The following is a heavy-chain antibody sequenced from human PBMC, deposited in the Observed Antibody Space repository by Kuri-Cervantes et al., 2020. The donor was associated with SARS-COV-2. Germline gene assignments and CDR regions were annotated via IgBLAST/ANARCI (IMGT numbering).Heavy chain of an antibody. V-gene: IGHV3-53*01. D-gene: IGHD6-13*01. CDR1: VFTVSSNY. J-gene: IGHJ4*02. CDR3: ARGYEARYSSSWYLDY. Sequence: LSLTCAASVFTVSSNYMSWVRQAPGKGLEWVSIIYGGGSTYYADSVKGRFTISRDNSKNTLYLQMNSLRAEDTAVYYCARGYEARYSSSWYLDYWGQGTLVTVSS. CDR2: IYGGGST.